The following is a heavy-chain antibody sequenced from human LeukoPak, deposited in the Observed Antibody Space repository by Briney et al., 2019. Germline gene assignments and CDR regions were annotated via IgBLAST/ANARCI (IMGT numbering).Heavy chain of an antibody. CDR1: GFTFSSYA. V-gene: IGHV3-23*01. J-gene: IGHJ4*02. D-gene: IGHD3-22*01. Sequence: PGGSLRLSCAASGFTFSSYAMSWVRQAPGKGLEWVSAISGSGGSTYYADSVKGRFTISRDNSKNTLYLQIDSLGAEDTAVYYCARHGGNYYDSSGYYFGYDYWGQGTLVTVSS. CDR2: ISGSGGST. CDR3: ARHGGNYYDSSGYYFGYDY.